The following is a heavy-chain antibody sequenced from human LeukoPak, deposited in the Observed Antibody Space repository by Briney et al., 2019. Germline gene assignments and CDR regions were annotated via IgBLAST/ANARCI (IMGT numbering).Heavy chain of an antibody. CDR3: ARRLNNGDYGNDY. J-gene: IGHJ4*02. CDR2: ISGSSRYI. CDR1: GFTFSTYS. Sequence: GGSLRLSCAASGFTFSTYSMNWVRQAPGKGLEWVSTISGSSRYIYFADSVRGRFTISRDNAKNSLYLQMNSLRAEDTAVYYSARRLNNGDYGNDYWGQGTLVTVSS. D-gene: IGHD4-17*01. V-gene: IGHV3-21*01.